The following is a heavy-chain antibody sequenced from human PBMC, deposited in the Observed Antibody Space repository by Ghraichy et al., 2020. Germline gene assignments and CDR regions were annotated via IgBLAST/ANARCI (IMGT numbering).Heavy chain of an antibody. CDR3: AKDHWGWGGDFDL. D-gene: IGHD7-27*01. V-gene: IGHV3-23*01. Sequence: GGSLRLSCAASGFTFSSYAMNWIRQAPGKGLEWVSVISGSGGSIDYADSVKGRFTISRDKSKNTLYLQMNSLRAEDTAVYYCAKDHWGWGGDFDLWGRGTLVTVSS. CDR2: ISGSGGSI. J-gene: IGHJ2*01. CDR1: GFTFSSYA.